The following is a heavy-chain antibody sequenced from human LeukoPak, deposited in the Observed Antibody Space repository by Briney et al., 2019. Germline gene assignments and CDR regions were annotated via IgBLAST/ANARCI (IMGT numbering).Heavy chain of an antibody. V-gene: IGHV3-43*02. J-gene: IGHJ1*01. CDR1: GFSFYDNA. CDR2: ISGDSATT. Sequence: GGSLTLSCAASGFSFYDNAMYWVRQAPGKGLEWVSLISGDSATTYYADSVNGRFNISRDNSKSSLYLQMNSLRSEDSALYYCAKDNQRGGFQHWGQGTLVTVSS. D-gene: IGHD3-16*01. CDR3: AKDNQRGGFQH.